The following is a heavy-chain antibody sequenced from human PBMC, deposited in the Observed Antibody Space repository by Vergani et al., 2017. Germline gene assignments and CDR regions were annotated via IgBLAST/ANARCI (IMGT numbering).Heavy chain of an antibody. J-gene: IGHJ6*02. CDR1: GGTFSSYT. V-gene: IGHV1-2*02. Sequence: QVQLVQSGAEVKKPGSSVKVSCKASGGTFSSYTISWVRQAPGQGLEWMGRINPNSGGTNYAQKFQGRVTMTRDTSISTAYMELSRLRSDDTAVYYCARNPLGYCSGGSCYRTYYYYGMDVWGQGTTVTVSS. CDR3: ARNPLGYCSGGSCYRTYYYYGMDV. D-gene: IGHD2-15*01. CDR2: INPNSGGT.